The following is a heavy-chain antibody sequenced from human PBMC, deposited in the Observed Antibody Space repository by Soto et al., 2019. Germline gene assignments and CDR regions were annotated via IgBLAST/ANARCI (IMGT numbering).Heavy chain of an antibody. Sequence: EVQLVESGGGLVQPGRSLRLSCAASGFTFDDYAMHWVRQAPGKGLEWVSGISWNSGTIGYADSVKGRFTISRDNAKNSRYLQMNSLRDEGTALYYCAKDRFIAVDGPFDYWGQGTLVTVSS. CDR1: GFTFDDYA. CDR2: ISWNSGTI. J-gene: IGHJ4*02. D-gene: IGHD6-19*01. CDR3: AKDRFIAVDGPFDY. V-gene: IGHV3-9*01.